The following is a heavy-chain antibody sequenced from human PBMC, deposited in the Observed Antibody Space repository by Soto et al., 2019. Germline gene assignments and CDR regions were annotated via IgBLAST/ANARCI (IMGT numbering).Heavy chain of an antibody. CDR3: ARESGSYLGYYYGMDV. CDR1: GYAFTSYG. J-gene: IGHJ6*02. V-gene: IGHV1-18*04. D-gene: IGHD1-26*01. CDR2: ISAYNGNT. Sequence: ASVKVSCKASGYAFTSYGISWVRQAPGQGLEWMGWISAYNGNTNYAQKLQGRVTMTTDTSTSTAYMELRSLRSDDTAVYYCARESGSYLGYYYGMDVWGQGTRVTVSS.